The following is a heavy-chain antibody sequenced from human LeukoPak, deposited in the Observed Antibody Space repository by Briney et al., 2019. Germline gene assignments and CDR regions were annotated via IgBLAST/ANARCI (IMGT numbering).Heavy chain of an antibody. D-gene: IGHD3-22*01. J-gene: IGHJ5*02. CDR2: ISSSSSYI. V-gene: IGHV3-21*01. CDR3: ARLPDSSGYYYAWFDP. Sequence: GGSLRLPCAASGFTFSSYSMNWVRQAPGKGLEWVSSISSSSSYIYYADSVKGRFTISRDNAKNSLYLQMNSLRAEDTAVYYCARLPDSSGYYYAWFDPWGQGTLVTVSS. CDR1: GFTFSSYS.